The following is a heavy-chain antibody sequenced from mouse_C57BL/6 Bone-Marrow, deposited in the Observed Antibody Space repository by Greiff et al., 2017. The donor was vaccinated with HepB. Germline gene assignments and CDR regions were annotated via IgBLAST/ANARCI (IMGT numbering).Heavy chain of an antibody. CDR2: IWRGGST. CDR1: GFSLTSYG. CDR3: AKNDYGSSYWYFDV. J-gene: IGHJ1*03. V-gene: IGHV2-5*01. D-gene: IGHD1-1*01. Sequence: QVQLKQSGPGLVQPSQSLSITCTVSGFSLTSYGVHWVRQSPGKGLEWLGVIWRGGSTDYNAAFMSRLSITKDNSKSQVFFKMNSLQDDDTAIYYCAKNDYGSSYWYFDVWGTGTTVTVSS.